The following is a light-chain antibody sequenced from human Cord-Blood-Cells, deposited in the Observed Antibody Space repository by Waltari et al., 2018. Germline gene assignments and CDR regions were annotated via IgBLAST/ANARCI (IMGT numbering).Light chain of an antibody. CDR3: QQRSSWPLT. CDR1: QCVSSY. V-gene: IGKV3-11*01. CDR2: DAS. Sequence: DIVLTQHLATLPLSPGERATLSCRASQCVSSYLAWYQQKPGQAPRLLIYDASNRATGIPARFSGSGSGTDFTLTISSLEPEDFAVYYCQQRSSWPLTFGGGTKVEIK. J-gene: IGKJ4*01.